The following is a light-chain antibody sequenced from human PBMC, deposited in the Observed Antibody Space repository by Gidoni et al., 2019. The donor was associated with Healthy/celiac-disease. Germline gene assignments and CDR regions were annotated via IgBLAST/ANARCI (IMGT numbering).Light chain of an antibody. CDR3: QTWGTGMNWV. CDR2: LNSDGSH. CDR1: SGHSSYA. J-gene: IGLJ3*02. V-gene: IGLV4-69*01. Sequence: QLVLTQSPSASASLGASVKLTCTLSSGHSSYAIAWHTQQPEKGPRYLMKLNSDGSHSQGDGIPDRFSGSSSGAERYLTISSLQSEDEADYYCQTWGTGMNWVFGGGTKLTVL.